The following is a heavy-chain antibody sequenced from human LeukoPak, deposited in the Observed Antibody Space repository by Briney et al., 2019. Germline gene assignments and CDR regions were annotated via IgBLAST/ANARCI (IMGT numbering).Heavy chain of an antibody. V-gene: IGHV4-39*01. D-gene: IGHD6-13*01. J-gene: IGHJ5*01. CDR1: RGSIRTADYY. Sequence: SETLSLTCTASRGSIRTADYYWAWVRQPPGEGLEWLGSIYFSGTPYFNPSLKSRVAVSIDTSKNQFSLKVTSVNASDTAVYFCARTSSWYAGAWFDSWGQGTLVTVSS. CDR3: ARTSSWYAGAWFDS. CDR2: IYFSGTP.